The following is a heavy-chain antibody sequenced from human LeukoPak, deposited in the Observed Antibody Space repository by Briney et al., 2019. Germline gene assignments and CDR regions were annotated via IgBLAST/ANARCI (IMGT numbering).Heavy chain of an antibody. V-gene: IGHV1-8*01. CDR3: AKTSGYSSGPNWFDP. D-gene: IGHD6-19*01. Sequence: GASVKVSCKASGYSFTSCDINWVRQATGQGLEWMGWLNPNSGNTGYTQKFQGRVTMTRDTSISTAYMELSSLTSEDTAVYYCAKTSGYSSGPNWFDPWGHGSLVTISP. J-gene: IGHJ5*02. CDR2: LNPNSGNT. CDR1: GYSFTSCD.